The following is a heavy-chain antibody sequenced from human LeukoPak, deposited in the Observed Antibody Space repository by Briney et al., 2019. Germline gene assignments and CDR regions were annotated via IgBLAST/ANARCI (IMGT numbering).Heavy chain of an antibody. V-gene: IGHV3-30-3*01. CDR3: ARENNDYGDLNNFDY. Sequence: PGRSLRLSCAASGFTFSSYAMHWVRQAPGKGLEWVAVISYDGSNKYYADSVKGRFTISRDNSKNTLYLQMDSLRAEDTAVYYCARENNDYGDLNNFDYWGQGTLVTVSS. J-gene: IGHJ4*02. CDR1: GFTFSSYA. D-gene: IGHD4-17*01. CDR2: ISYDGSNK.